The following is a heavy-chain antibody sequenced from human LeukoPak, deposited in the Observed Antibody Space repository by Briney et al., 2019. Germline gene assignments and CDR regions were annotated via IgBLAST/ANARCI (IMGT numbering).Heavy chain of an antibody. CDR3: ASWPPHGGFDY. CDR2: IKQDGSEK. Sequence: GGPLRLSCAASGFTFSSYWMSWVRQAPGKGLEWVANIKQDGSEKYYVDSVKGRFTISRDNAKNSLYLQMNSLRAEDTAVYYCASWPPHGGFDYWGQGTLVTVSS. CDR1: GFTFSSYW. J-gene: IGHJ4*02. D-gene: IGHD3-10*01. V-gene: IGHV3-7*01.